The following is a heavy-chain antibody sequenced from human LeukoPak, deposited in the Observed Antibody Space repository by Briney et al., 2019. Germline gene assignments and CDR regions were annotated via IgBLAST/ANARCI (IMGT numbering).Heavy chain of an antibody. CDR1: GYTFTNYG. D-gene: IGHD2-2*01. J-gene: IGHJ4*02. V-gene: IGHV1-18*01. CDR2: ISAYSGNT. CDR3: ARGGLSLVPAAPFDY. Sequence: GASVKVSCKASGYTFTNYGITWVRQAPGQGLEWMGWISAYSGNTNYAQKLQGRVTMTTDTSTSTAYMELRSLTSDDTAVYYCARGGLSLVPAAPFDYWGQGTLVTVSS.